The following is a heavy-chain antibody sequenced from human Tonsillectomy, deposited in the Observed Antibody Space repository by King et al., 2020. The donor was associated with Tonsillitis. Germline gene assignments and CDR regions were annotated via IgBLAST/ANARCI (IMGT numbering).Heavy chain of an antibody. J-gene: IGHJ4*02. V-gene: IGHV3-74*02. Sequence: QLVQSGGGLVQPGGSLRLSCAASGFPFSSYWMHWVRQAPGKGLVWVSRINSDKSSTNYADSVKGRFTISRDNAKNTLYLQLNSLRAEDTAVYYCTRGDIVTTTLLDYWGQGTLVTVSS. D-gene: IGHD5-12*01. CDR3: TRGDIVTTTLLDY. CDR2: INSDKSST. CDR1: GFPFSSYW.